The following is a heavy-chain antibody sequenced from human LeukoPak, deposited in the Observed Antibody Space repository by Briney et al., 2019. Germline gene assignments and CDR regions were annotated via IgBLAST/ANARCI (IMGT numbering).Heavy chain of an antibody. CDR3: ARDLASGWSNYFDY. Sequence: GGSLRLSCAASGFAFNNYAMSWVRQAPGRGLEWVSSIGGSGGSTYYADSVKGRFTISRDKSNNTVSLQMNSLRAEDTAVYYCARDLASGWSNYFDYWGQGTLVTVSS. CDR2: IGGSGGST. V-gene: IGHV3-23*01. J-gene: IGHJ4*02. CDR1: GFAFNNYA. D-gene: IGHD6-19*01.